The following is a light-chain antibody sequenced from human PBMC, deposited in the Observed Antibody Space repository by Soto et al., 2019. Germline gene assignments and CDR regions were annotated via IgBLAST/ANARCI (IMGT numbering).Light chain of an antibody. V-gene: IGKV3-20*01. CDR1: QSVSSSY. J-gene: IGKJ1*01. CDR3: PQYGSSPWT. CDR2: GAS. Sequence: EIVLTQSPGTLSLSPGERATLSCRASQSVSSSYLAWYQQKPGQAPRLLIYGASSRATGIPDRFSGSGSGTDFTLTISRLETEDFAEDYCPQYGSSPWTFGQGTKVEIK.